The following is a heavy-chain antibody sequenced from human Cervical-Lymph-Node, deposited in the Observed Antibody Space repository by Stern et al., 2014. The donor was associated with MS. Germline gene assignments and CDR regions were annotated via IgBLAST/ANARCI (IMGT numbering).Heavy chain of an antibody. J-gene: IGHJ4*02. CDR3: ARDYYDSSGFDY. D-gene: IGHD3-22*01. CDR1: GGTFSSYT. CDR2: LIPILGIA. V-gene: IGHV1-69*09. Sequence: VQLVESGAEVKKPGSSVKVSCKASGGTFSSYTISWVRQAPGQGLEWMGRLIPILGIANYAQKFQGRVTITADKSTSTAYMELSSLRSEDTAVYYCARDYYDSSGFDYWGQGTLVTVSS.